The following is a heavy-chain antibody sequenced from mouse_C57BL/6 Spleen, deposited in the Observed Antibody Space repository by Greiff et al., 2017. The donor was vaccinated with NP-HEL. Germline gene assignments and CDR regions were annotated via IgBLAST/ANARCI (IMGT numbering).Heavy chain of an antibody. V-gene: IGHV1-15*01. CDR2: IDPETGGT. J-gene: IGHJ2*01. Sequence: QVQLQQSGAELVRPGASVTLSCKASGYTFTDYEMHWVKQTPVHGLEWIGAIDPETGGTAYNQKFKGKAILTADKSSSTAYMELRSLTSEDAAVYYCTTYYYGSSYDYWGQGNTLTVSS. CDR3: TTYYYGSSYDY. D-gene: IGHD1-1*01. CDR1: GYTFTDYE.